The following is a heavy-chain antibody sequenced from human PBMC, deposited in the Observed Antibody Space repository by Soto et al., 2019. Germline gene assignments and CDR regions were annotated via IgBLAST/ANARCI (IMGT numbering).Heavy chain of an antibody. D-gene: IGHD3-22*01. CDR3: AKDGYSLAGAYEGGYYYYGMDV. V-gene: IGHV3-30*18. CDR2: ISYDGSNK. Sequence: GGSLRLSCAASGFTFSSYGMHWVRQAPGKGLEWVAVISYDGSNKYYADSVKGRFTISRDNSKNTLYLQMNSLRAEETAVYYCAKDGYSLAGAYEGGYYYYGMDVWGQGTTVTVSS. CDR1: GFTFSSYG. J-gene: IGHJ6*02.